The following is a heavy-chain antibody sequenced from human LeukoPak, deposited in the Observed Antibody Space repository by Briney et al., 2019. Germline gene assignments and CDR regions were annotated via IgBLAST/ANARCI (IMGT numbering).Heavy chain of an antibody. CDR3: ARDLLLVGATAY. Sequence: ASVKVSCKASGYTFTSYGISWVRQAPGQGLEWMGWISAYNGNTNYAQKLQGRVTMTTDTSTSTAYMELRSLRSDDKAVYYCARDLLLVGATAYWGQGTLVTVSS. J-gene: IGHJ4*02. CDR2: ISAYNGNT. CDR1: GYTFTSYG. D-gene: IGHD1-26*01. V-gene: IGHV1-18*01.